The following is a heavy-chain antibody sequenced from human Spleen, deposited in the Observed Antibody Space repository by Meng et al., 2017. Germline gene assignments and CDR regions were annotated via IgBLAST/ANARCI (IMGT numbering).Heavy chain of an antibody. D-gene: IGHD2-21*01. Sequence: EVQLLESGGGLVQPGGSLRLSCAASGFTFSSYAMSWVRQAPGKGLEWVSGISGSGGSINYADSVKGRFTISRDNSKNTLYLRMNNLRVEDTAVYYCVVGADSPFKDWGQGTLVTVSS. CDR2: ISGSGGSI. J-gene: IGHJ4*02. CDR3: VVGADSPFKD. CDR1: GFTFSSYA. V-gene: IGHV3-23*01.